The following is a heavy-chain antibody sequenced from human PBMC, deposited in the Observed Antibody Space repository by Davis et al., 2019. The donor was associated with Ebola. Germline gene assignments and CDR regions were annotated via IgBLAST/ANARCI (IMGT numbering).Heavy chain of an antibody. V-gene: IGHV4-59*12. CDR2: IYYSGST. CDR3: ARGGQWLPPGY. CDR1: GGSISSYY. Sequence: MPSETLSLTCTVSGGSISSYYWSWIRQPPGKGLEWIGYIYYSGSTNYNPSLKSRVTMSVDASKNQFSLKLSSVTAADTAVYYCARGGQWLPPGYWGQGTLVTVSS. D-gene: IGHD6-19*01. J-gene: IGHJ4*02.